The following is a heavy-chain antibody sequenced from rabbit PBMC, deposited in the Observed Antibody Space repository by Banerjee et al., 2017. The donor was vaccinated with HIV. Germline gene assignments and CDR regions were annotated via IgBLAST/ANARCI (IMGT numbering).Heavy chain of an antibody. Sequence: QEQLEESGGDLVKPEGSLTLTCTASGFSFSNGYVMCWVRQAPGKGLEWIACIYAGSSGSTYYASWAKGRFTISRTSSTTVTLQMTSLTVADTATYFCARGDYADYGYAYNYFNLWGPGTLVTVS. CDR1: GFSFSNGYV. V-gene: IGHV1S45*01. J-gene: IGHJ4*01. D-gene: IGHD6-1*01. CDR2: IYAGSSGST. CDR3: ARGDYADYGYAYNYFNL.